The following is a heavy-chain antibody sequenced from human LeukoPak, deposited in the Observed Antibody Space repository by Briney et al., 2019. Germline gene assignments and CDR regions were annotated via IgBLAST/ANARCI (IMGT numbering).Heavy chain of an antibody. Sequence: SETLSLTCTVSGGSVSSYSYYWGWIRQPPGKGLEWIGAIHFAENTYYNPSLKSRVTISVDTSKNQFSLKLSSVTAADTAVYYCASGYYDMGDNWFDPWGQGTLVTVSS. CDR2: IHFAENT. J-gene: IGHJ5*02. CDR1: GGSVSSYSYY. CDR3: ASGYYDMGDNWFDP. D-gene: IGHD3-9*01. V-gene: IGHV4-39*07.